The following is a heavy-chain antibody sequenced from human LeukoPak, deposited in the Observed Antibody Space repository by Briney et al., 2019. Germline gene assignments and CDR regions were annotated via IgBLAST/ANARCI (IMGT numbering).Heavy chain of an antibody. Sequence: GGSLRLSCAASGFTFSSYWMHWVRQAPGKGLVWVSRINSDGSSTSYADSVKGRFTISRDNAKNTLYLQMNSLRAEDTAVYYCARNLGWEPSRERAQISRFYFDYWGQGTLVTVSS. D-gene: IGHD1-26*01. CDR2: INSDGSST. CDR1: GFTFSSYW. V-gene: IGHV3-74*01. J-gene: IGHJ4*02. CDR3: ARNLGWEPSRERAQISRFYFDY.